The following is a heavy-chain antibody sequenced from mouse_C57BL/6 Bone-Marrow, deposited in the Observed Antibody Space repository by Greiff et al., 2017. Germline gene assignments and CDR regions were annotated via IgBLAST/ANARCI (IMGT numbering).Heavy chain of an antibody. Sequence: QVHVKQSGPELVKPGASVKLSCKASGYTFTSYDINWVKQRPGQGLEWIGWIYPRDGSTKYNEKFKGKATLTVDTSSSTAYMELHSLTSEDSAVYFCARQGNSYYGSSPWFAYWGQGTLVTVSA. CDR2: IYPRDGST. D-gene: IGHD1-1*01. CDR3: ARQGNSYYGSSPWFAY. V-gene: IGHV1-85*01. CDR1: GYTFTSYD. J-gene: IGHJ3*01.